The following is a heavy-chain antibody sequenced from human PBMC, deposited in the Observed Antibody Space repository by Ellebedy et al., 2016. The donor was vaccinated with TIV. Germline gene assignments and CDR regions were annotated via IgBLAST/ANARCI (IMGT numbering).Heavy chain of an antibody. J-gene: IGHJ4*02. CDR1: GFTFSACA. Sequence: GESLKISCAASGFTFSACAVGWVRQASGKGLEWVSTSGAAGGTYYADSVKGRFTISRDNSKNTLYLHMKRLRAEDPAAYYCAKVGGYWSGGTFYFDYWGQGSLVTVSS. D-gene: IGHD3-16*01. CDR2: SGAAGGT. V-gene: IGHV3-23*01. CDR3: AKVGGYWSGGTFYFDY.